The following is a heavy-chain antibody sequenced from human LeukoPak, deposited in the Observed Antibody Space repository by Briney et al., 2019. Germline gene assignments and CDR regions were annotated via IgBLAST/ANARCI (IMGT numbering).Heavy chain of an antibody. D-gene: IGHD3-16*01. CDR3: ARDMITPPYNWFDP. J-gene: IGHJ5*02. CDR1: GGSISSRIYY. Sequence: SQTLSLTCTGSGGSISSRIYYWSWIRQPAGKGLEWIGRIDSSGITNYNPSLKSRVTISIDTSKNQFSLNLSSVTAADTALYYCARDMITPPYNWFDPWGQGTLVTVSS. V-gene: IGHV4-61*02. CDR2: IDSSGIT.